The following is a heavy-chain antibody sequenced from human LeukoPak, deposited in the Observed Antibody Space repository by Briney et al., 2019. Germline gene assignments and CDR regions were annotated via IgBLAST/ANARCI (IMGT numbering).Heavy chain of an antibody. CDR3: ARRGSYSYAPFDY. CDR1: GGSISSTSYY. CDR2: IYYSGST. D-gene: IGHD5-18*01. V-gene: IGHV4-39*01. J-gene: IGHJ4*02. Sequence: PSETLSLTCTVSGGSISSTSYYWGWIRQPPGKGLEWIGSIYYSGSTYYNPSLKSRVAISVDTSKNQFSLKLSSVTAADTAVYYCARRGSYSYAPFDYWGQGTLVTVSS.